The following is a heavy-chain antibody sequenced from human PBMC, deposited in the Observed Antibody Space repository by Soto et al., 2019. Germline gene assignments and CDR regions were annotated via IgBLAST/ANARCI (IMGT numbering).Heavy chain of an antibody. J-gene: IGHJ5*02. CDR2: INHSGST. CDR1: GGSFSGYY. Sequence: QVQLQQWGAGLLKPSETLSLTCAVYGGSFSGYYWSWIRQPPGKGLESIGEINHSGSTNYNPSLKSRVTISTDTSKNQFSLKLSSVTAADTAVSYCARGTQMESYNWLDPWGQGTLVTVSS. D-gene: IGHD3-3*01. CDR3: ARGTQMESYNWLDP. V-gene: IGHV4-34*01.